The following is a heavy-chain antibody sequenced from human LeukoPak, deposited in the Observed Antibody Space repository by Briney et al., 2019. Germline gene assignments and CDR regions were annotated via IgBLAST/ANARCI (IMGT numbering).Heavy chain of an antibody. CDR2: ISGSGGST. D-gene: IGHD3-3*01. V-gene: IGHV3-23*01. CDR3: TKGDFWSGYWGRFDY. J-gene: IGHJ4*02. Sequence: PGRSLRLSCAASGFTFSSYAMSWVRQAPGKGLEWVSAISGSGGSTYYADSVEGRFTISRDNSKNTLYLQMNSLRAEDTAVYYCTKGDFWSGYWGRFDYWGQGTLVTVSS. CDR1: GFTFSSYA.